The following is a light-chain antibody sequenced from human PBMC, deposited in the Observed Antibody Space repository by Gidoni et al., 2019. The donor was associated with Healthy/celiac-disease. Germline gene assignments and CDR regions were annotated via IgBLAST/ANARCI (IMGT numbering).Light chain of an antibody. Sequence: DIVMTQSPDPLAVSLGERATINCNSSQSVLYSSNNKNYLAWYQQKPGQPPKLLIYWASTRESGVPDRFSGSGSGTDFTLTISSLQAEDVAVYYCQQYYSPPCSFGQGTKLEIK. CDR2: WAS. V-gene: IGKV4-1*01. J-gene: IGKJ2*04. CDR1: QSVLYSSNNKNY. CDR3: QQYYSPPCS.